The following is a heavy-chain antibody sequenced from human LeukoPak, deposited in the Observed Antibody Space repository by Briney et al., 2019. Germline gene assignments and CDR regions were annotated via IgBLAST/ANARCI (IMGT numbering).Heavy chain of an antibody. D-gene: IGHD6-19*01. CDR2: ISVYNGKT. CDR1: GYTFTSYG. CDR3: ARDGWPMYYYYMDV. J-gene: IGHJ6*03. V-gene: IGHV1-18*01. Sequence: ASVKVSCKAFGYTFTSYGISWVRQAPGQGLEWMGWISVYNGKTNYAQKFQGRVTMTTDTSTNTAYMELRSLRIDNTALYYCARDGWPMYYYYMDVWGKGTTVTVSS.